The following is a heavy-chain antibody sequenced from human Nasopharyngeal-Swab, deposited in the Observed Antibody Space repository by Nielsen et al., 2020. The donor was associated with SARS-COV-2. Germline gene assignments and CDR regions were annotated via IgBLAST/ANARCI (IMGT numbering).Heavy chain of an antibody. CDR1: GFALNNFV. V-gene: IGHV3-33*06. D-gene: IGHD1-26*01. J-gene: IGHJ4*02. Sequence: LSLTCAASGFALNNFVMHWVRQAPGKGLEWVAVIWYDGSNKYYADSVRGRFTVSRDNSKNTLYLQMNSLRAEDTAVYYCAKASGVGATGGDYWGQGTLVTVSS. CDR2: IWYDGSNK. CDR3: AKASGVGATGGDY.